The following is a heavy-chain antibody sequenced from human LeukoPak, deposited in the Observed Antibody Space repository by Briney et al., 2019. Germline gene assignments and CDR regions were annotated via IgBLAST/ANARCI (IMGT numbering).Heavy chain of an antibody. CDR3: ARWDSSSSSFDY. CDR2: IYTSGSA. D-gene: IGHD6-6*01. CDR1: GGSISSYY. Sequence: SETLSLTCTVSGGSISSYYWSWIRQPAGKGLEWIGRIYTSGSAIYNPSLKSRVTMSVDTSKNQFSLELSSVTAADTAVYYCARWDSSSSSFDYWGQGTLVTVSS. V-gene: IGHV4-4*07. J-gene: IGHJ4*02.